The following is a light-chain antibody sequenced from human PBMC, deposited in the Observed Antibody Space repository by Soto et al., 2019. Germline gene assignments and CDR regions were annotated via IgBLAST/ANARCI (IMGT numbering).Light chain of an antibody. CDR3: QTWGTGIPV. V-gene: IGLV4-69*01. CDR1: SGHSDYV. CDR2: SDGSH. Sequence: QLVLTQSPSASASLGASVRLTCTLSSGHSDYVIAWHQQQPEKGPRFLVKSDGSHTRGDGIPDRFSVSSSGAERYLTISSLQSEDEADYYCQTWGTGIPVFGTGTKLTVL. J-gene: IGLJ1*01.